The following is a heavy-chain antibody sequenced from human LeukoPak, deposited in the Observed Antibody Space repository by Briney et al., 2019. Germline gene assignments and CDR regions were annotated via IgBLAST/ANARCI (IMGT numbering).Heavy chain of an antibody. V-gene: IGHV4-61*01. J-gene: IGHJ3*02. Sequence: PSETLSLTCTVSGGSVSSENFYWSWIRQPPGKGLEWIGYIYYTGNTNYNPSLKSRVTISVDTSKNQFSLKLSSVTAADMAVFYCARVASGYDVFDIWGQGTMVTVSS. D-gene: IGHD3-3*01. CDR2: IYYTGNT. CDR3: ARVASGYDVFDI. CDR1: GGSVSSENFY.